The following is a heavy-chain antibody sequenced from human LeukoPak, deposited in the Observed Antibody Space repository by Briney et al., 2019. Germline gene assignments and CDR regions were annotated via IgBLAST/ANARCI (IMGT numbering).Heavy chain of an antibody. CDR3: ARHLVYGSGTQPYFDY. V-gene: IGHV4-59*08. D-gene: IGHD3-10*01. J-gene: IGHJ4*02. CDR1: GGSIRSYS. Sequence: SSETLSLTCTVSGGSIRSYSWSWIRQPPGKGLEWIGNIYYSGSTNYNPSPKSRVTISVDTSKNQFSLKLYSVTAADTAVYYCARHLVYGSGTQPYFDYWGQGTLVTVSS. CDR2: IYYSGST.